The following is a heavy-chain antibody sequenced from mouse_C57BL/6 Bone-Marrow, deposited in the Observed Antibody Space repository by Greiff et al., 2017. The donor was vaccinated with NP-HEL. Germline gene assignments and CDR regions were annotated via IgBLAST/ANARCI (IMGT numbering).Heavy chain of an antibody. CDR2: IDPNSGGT. Sequence: VQLQQSGAELVKPGASVKLSCKASGYTFTSYWMHWVKQRPGRGLEWIGRIDPNSGGTKYNEKFKSKATLTVDKPSSTAYMQLSSLTSEDSAVYYCARGEDDGYYYAMDYWGQGTSVTVSS. CDR1: GYTFTSYW. CDR3: ARGEDDGYYYAMDY. D-gene: IGHD2-3*01. V-gene: IGHV1-72*01. J-gene: IGHJ4*01.